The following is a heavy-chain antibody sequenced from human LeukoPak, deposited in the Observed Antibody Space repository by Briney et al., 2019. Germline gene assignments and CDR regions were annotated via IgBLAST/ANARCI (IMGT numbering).Heavy chain of an antibody. CDR3: ARGKTSYSSSSYFDY. CDR1: GYKFTGYY. J-gene: IGHJ4*02. Sequence: ASVKVSCKASGYKFTGYYMHWVRQAPGQGLEWMGWINPNSGDTNYAQKFQGRVTMTRDTSISTAYLELSRLRSDDTAVYYCARGKTSYSSSSYFDYWGQGTLVTVSS. CDR2: INPNSGDT. V-gene: IGHV1-2*02. D-gene: IGHD6-6*01.